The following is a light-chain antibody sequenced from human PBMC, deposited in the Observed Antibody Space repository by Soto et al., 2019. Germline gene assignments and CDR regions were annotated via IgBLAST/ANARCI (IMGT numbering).Light chain of an antibody. CDR3: SSYTKTDSWV. CDR2: DVS. CDR1: NSDVGGYNY. Sequence: QSVLTQPASVSGSPGQWITISCTGTNSDVGGYNYVSWYQQHPGKAPKLMIYDVSNRPSGVSNRFSGSKSGNTASLTISGLQAEDEADYYCSSYTKTDSWVFGGGTKVTVL. J-gene: IGLJ3*02. V-gene: IGLV2-14*01.